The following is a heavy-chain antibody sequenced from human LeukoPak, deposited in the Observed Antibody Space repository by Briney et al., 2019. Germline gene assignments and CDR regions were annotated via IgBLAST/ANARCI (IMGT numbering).Heavy chain of an antibody. Sequence: GGSLRHSCAASGFTFTSYAMSWGRHAPGEGLEWVSAISGIGGSTYYADSVKGRFTISRDNSKNTLYLQMNSLRAEDTAVYYCAKDSSGWPPYFDYGGQGTLVTVSS. D-gene: IGHD6-19*01. CDR3: AKDSSGWPPYFDY. CDR2: ISGIGGST. CDR1: GFTFTSYA. V-gene: IGHV3-23*01. J-gene: IGHJ4*02.